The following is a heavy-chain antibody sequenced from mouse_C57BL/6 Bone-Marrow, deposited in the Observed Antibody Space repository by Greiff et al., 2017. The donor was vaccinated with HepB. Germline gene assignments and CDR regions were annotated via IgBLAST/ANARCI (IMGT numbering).Heavy chain of an antibody. CDR2: ISDGGSYT. CDR3: AREGGGYYVGYWYFDV. CDR1: GFTFSSYA. D-gene: IGHD2-3*01. Sequence: DVMLVESGGGLVKPGGSLKLSCAASGFTFSSYAMSWVRQTPEKRLEWVATISDGGSYTYYPDNVKGRFTISRDNAKNNLYLQMSHLKSEDTAMYYCAREGGGYYVGYWYFDVWGTGTTVTVSS. V-gene: IGHV5-4*01. J-gene: IGHJ1*03.